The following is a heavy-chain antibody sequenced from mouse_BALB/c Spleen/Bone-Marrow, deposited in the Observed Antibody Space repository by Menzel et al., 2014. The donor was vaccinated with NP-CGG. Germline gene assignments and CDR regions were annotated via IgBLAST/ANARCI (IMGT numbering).Heavy chain of an antibody. J-gene: IGHJ2*01. CDR2: INPSTGYT. CDR3: ALYYRYDTSDY. CDR1: GYTFTSYW. V-gene: IGHV1-7*01. Sequence: VQLQQSGAELAKPGASVKMSCKASGYTFTSYWMHWVKQRPGQGLEWIGYINPSTGYTAYNQNFKDKATLTADKSSSTACMQLSSLTSEDSAVYYCALYYRYDTSDYWGQGTTLTVSS. D-gene: IGHD2-14*01.